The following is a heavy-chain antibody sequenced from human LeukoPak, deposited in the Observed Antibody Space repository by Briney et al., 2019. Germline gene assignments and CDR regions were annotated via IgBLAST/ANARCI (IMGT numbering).Heavy chain of an antibody. D-gene: IGHD4-11*01. CDR3: AKVDDYRAAFDI. CDR2: ISSSSSTI. V-gene: IGHV3-48*01. J-gene: IGHJ3*02. CDR1: GFTFSSYS. Sequence: PGGSLRLSCAASGFTFSSYSMNWVRQAPGKGLEWVSYISSSSSTIYYADSVKGRFTISRDNAKNSLYLQMNSLRAEDTAVYYCAKVDDYRAAFDIWGQGTMVTVSS.